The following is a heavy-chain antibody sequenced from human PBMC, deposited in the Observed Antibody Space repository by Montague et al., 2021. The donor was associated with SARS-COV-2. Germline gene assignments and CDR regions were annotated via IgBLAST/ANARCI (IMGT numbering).Heavy chain of an antibody. CDR3: AKDQVYSGSYFAD. V-gene: IGHV3-23*01. Sequence: SLSLSFSASGFTFSSYAMSWVRQAPGKGLEWVSAITGSGGGTYYAGSVKGRFTISKDNSKNMLYLQMNSLRAEDTAVYYCAKDQVYSGSYFADWGQGTLVTVSS. D-gene: IGHD1-26*01. J-gene: IGHJ4*02. CDR2: ITGSGGGT. CDR1: GFTFSSYA.